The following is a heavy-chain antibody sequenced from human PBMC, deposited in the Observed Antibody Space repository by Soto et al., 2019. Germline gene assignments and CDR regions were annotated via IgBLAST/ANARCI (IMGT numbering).Heavy chain of an antibody. Sequence: NPSETLSLTCTVSGGSISNYYWSWIRQPPGKGLEWIGYIYYSGSTTYNPSLKSRVTISVDTSKNQFSLKLTSVTAADTAVYYCAIDSLTEKQMGGYYYYGMDVWGQGTTVTVSS. D-gene: IGHD2-15*01. V-gene: IGHV4-59*01. CDR2: IYYSGST. CDR3: AIDSLTEKQMGGYYYYGMDV. J-gene: IGHJ6*02. CDR1: GGSISNYY.